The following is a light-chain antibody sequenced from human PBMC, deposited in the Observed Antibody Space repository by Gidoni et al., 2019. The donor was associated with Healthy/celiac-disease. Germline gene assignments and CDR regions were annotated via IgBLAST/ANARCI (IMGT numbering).Light chain of an antibody. CDR1: QSISSY. V-gene: IGKV1-39*01. Sequence: DIQMTQSPSSLSASVGDRVTITCRASQSISSYLNWYQQKPGKAPKLLIYAASSLQSGVPSRFSGSGSGTDFTITSSRLQHEDLANYYCQQSYNTQSFGQGTKVDIK. J-gene: IGKJ3*01. CDR2: AAS. CDR3: QQSYNTQS.